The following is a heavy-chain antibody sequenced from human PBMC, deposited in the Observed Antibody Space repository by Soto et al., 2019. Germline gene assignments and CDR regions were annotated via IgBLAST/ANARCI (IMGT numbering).Heavy chain of an antibody. Sequence: GGSLRLSCAASGFTFSDYYMSWIRQAPGKGLEWVSYISSSGSTIYYADSVKGRLTISRDNAKNSLYLQMNSLRAEDTAVYYCARRMVRDQSSDYWGQGTLVTVSS. CDR3: ARRMVRDQSSDY. D-gene: IGHD3-10*01. J-gene: IGHJ4*02. V-gene: IGHV3-11*01. CDR1: GFTFSDYY. CDR2: ISSSGSTI.